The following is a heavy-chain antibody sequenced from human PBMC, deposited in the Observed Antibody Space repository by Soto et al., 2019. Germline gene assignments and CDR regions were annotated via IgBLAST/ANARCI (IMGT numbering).Heavy chain of an antibody. Sequence: SETLSLTCTVSGDSIISGGSYWTWIRQHPGKGLEWIGYISYSGTTYYNPSLKSRLTISVDTSKNQFSLKLTSVTAADTAVYYCARDKITGLFDYWGQGTLVTVSS. D-gene: IGHD2-8*02. CDR2: ISYSGTT. J-gene: IGHJ4*02. CDR1: GDSIISGGSY. V-gene: IGHV4-31*03. CDR3: ARDKITGLFDY.